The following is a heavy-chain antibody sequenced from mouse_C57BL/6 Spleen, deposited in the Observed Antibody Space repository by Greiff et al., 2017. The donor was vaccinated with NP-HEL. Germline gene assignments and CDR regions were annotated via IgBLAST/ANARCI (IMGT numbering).Heavy chain of an antibody. V-gene: IGHV2-2*01. J-gene: IGHJ4*01. Sequence: VKLVESGPGLVQPSQSLSITCTVSGFSLTSYGVHWVRQSPGKGLEWLGVIWSGGSTDYNAAFISRLSISKDNSKSQVFFKMNSLQADDTAIYYCARMDYHYAMDYWGQGTSVTVSS. CDR2: IWSGGST. CDR1: GFSLTSYG. D-gene: IGHD2-4*01. CDR3: ARMDYHYAMDY.